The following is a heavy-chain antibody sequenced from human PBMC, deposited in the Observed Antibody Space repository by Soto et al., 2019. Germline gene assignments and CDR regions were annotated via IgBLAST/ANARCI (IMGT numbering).Heavy chain of an antibody. CDR1: GFTFSTYT. CDR3: ATETGSYSWTVGLMDV. Sequence: EVQLVESGGGLVKPGGSLRLSCAASGFTFSTYTMNWVRQAPGKGLEWISSISSSSVYIYYADSVTGRFTIARDNAKNSLHLQMNSMGVGDTDVYYCATETGSYSWTVGLMDVWGQGTTVTVSS. CDR2: ISSSSVYI. J-gene: IGHJ6*01. D-gene: IGHD1-20*01. V-gene: IGHV3-21*01.